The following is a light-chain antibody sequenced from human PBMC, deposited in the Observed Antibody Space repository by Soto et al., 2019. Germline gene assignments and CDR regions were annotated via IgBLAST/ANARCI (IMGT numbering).Light chain of an antibody. CDR2: GAS. CDR3: QQYGSSPLFT. CDR1: QSVSSSY. V-gene: IGKV3-20*01. Sequence: EIVLTQSPGTLSLSPGERATLSCRASQSVSSSYLAWYQQKPGQAPRLLIYGASSRATGIPDRFSGSGSGTDFTLTISRLEPEDCAVYYCQQYGSSPLFTFGPGTNVDI. J-gene: IGKJ3*01.